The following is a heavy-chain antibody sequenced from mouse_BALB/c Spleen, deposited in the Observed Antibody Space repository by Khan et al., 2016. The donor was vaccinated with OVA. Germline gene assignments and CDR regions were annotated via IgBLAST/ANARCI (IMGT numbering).Heavy chain of an antibody. D-gene: IGHD2-1*01. Sequence: EVELVESGGGLVKPGGSLKLSCAASGFSFSSYTMSWVRQTPEKRLEWVATISSGSTYTYYPDSVKGRFTISRDNAKNTLYIQMSSLKSEDTAMYYCTRDGNYAHWYFDVWGAGTTVTVSS. CDR3: TRDGNYAHWYFDV. V-gene: IGHV5-6-4*01. CDR1: GFSFSSYT. J-gene: IGHJ1*01. CDR2: ISSGSTYT.